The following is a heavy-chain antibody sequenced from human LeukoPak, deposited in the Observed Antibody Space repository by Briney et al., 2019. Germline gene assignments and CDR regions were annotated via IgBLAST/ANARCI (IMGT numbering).Heavy chain of an antibody. D-gene: IGHD3-10*01. J-gene: IGHJ6*02. CDR2: IIPILGIA. CDR1: AGTFSSYT. V-gene: IGHV1-69*04. Sequence: TSVTVSCTASAGTFSSYTISWARQAPGPGLEWMGSIIPILGIANNAQKFQGRVTITTDKSTSTAYMDLSSLRSEDTAVYYCAREEWEFDGMDVWGQGTTVTVSS. CDR3: AREEWEFDGMDV.